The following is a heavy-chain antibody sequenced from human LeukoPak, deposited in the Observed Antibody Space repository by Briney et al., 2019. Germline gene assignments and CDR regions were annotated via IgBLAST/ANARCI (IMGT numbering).Heavy chain of an antibody. CDR3: ARVAQGATTENYFYYYMDV. D-gene: IGHD4-11*01. V-gene: IGHV3-21*01. Sequence: PGGSLRLSCAASGFAFNSYTITWVRQAPGKGLESVSSITSRGSHIYIADSVKGRFTISRDNAKNSLFLQMSSLSVEDTAVYYCARVAQGATTENYFYYYMDVWGKGTTVTVYS. CDR1: GFAFNSYT. CDR2: ITSRGSHI. J-gene: IGHJ6*03.